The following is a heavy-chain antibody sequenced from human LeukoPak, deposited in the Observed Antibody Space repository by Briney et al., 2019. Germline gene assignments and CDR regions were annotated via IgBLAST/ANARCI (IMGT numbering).Heavy chain of an antibody. CDR1: GFTFSSYW. Sequence: GGSLRLSCAASGFTFSSYWMSWVRQAPGKGLEWVAYIKQDGSETYYVDSVKGRFTISRDNAKNSLYLQMNSLRAEDTAVYYCARVVKYYDSSGTRGIYFDYWGQGTLVTVSS. D-gene: IGHD3-22*01. J-gene: IGHJ4*02. CDR3: ARVVKYYDSSGTRGIYFDY. CDR2: IKQDGSET. V-gene: IGHV3-7*05.